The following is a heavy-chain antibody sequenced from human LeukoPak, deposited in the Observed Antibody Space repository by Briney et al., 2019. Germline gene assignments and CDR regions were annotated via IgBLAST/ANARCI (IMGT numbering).Heavy chain of an antibody. Sequence: SETLSLTCSVSGVSISSYYWCWIRQPPGKGLEWIGRVYTSGSASYNPSLKSRVTMSVDTSKKQFSLKLSSVTAADTAVYYCAGDSVGFDYWGQGTLVTVSS. CDR2: VYTSGSA. V-gene: IGHV4-4*07. CDR3: AGDSVGFDY. J-gene: IGHJ4*02. CDR1: GVSISSYY. D-gene: IGHD5/OR15-5a*01.